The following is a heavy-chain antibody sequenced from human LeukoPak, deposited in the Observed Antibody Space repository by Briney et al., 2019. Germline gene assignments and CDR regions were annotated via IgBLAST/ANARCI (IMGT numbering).Heavy chain of an antibody. CDR1: GFTFSDYY. D-gene: IGHD3-10*01. J-gene: IGHJ6*02. CDR2: ISSSGSTI. V-gene: IGHV3-11*01. Sequence: PGGSLRLSCAASGFTFSDYYMSWIRQAPGKGLEWVSYISSSGSTIYYADSVKGRFTISRDNAKNSLYLQMNSLRAEDTAVYYCAREAEFGSGSYYSSPYGMDVWGQGTTVTVSS. CDR3: AREAEFGSGSYYSSPYGMDV.